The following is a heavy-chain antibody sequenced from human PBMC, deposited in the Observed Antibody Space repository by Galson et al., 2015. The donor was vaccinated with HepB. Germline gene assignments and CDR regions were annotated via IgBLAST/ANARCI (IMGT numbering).Heavy chain of an antibody. V-gene: IGHV1-2*02. CDR2: INPNSGGT. CDR3: ARIPGYCSGGSCSLSDY. Sequence: SVKVSCKASGYTFTGYYLHWVRQAPGQGLEWMGWINPNSGGTNYAQKFQGRVTMTRDTSINTAYMELSRLRSDDTAVYYCARIPGYCSGGSCSLSDYWGQGTLVTVSS. D-gene: IGHD2-15*01. J-gene: IGHJ4*02. CDR1: GYTFTGYY.